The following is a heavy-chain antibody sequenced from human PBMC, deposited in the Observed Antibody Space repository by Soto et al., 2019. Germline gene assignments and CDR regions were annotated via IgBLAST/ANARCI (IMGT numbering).Heavy chain of an antibody. V-gene: IGHV1-2*04. J-gene: IGHJ4*02. CDR3: ARDYYYDSSETFDY. CDR1: GYTFTGYY. Sequence: ASVTVSCKASGYTFTGYYMHWVRQAPGQGLEWMGWINPNSGGTNYAQKFQGWVTMTRDTSISTAYMELSRLRSDDTAVYYCARDYYYDSSETFDYWGQGTLVTVSS. D-gene: IGHD3-22*01. CDR2: INPNSGGT.